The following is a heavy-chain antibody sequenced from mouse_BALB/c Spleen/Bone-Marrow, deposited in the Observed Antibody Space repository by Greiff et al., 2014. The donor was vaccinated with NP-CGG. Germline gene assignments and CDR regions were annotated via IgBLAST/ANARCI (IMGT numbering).Heavy chain of an antibody. Sequence: VQLKESGPGLVKPSQSLSLTCSVTGYSITSGYYWNWIRQFPGNKLEWMGYISYDGSNNYNPSLKNRISITRDTSKNQLFLKLNSVTTEDTATYYCARARFDSAFAYWGQGTLVTVSA. CDR1: GYSITSGYY. CDR2: ISYDGSN. CDR3: ARARFDSAFAY. D-gene: IGHD2-4*01. J-gene: IGHJ3*01. V-gene: IGHV3-6*02.